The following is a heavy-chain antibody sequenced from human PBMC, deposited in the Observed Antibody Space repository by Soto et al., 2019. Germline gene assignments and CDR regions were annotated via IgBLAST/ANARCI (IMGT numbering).Heavy chain of an antibody. V-gene: IGHV5-51*01. CDR2: IYPGDSDT. Sequence: GESLKISCKGSGYSFTSYWIGWVRQMHGKGLEWMGIIYPGDSDTRYSPSFQGQVTISADKSIRTAYLQWSRLKASDTAMYYCARLLTFGSSWYSFGCDPWGQGTLVTVSS. J-gene: IGHJ5*02. CDR3: ARLLTFGSSWYSFGCDP. D-gene: IGHD6-13*01. CDR1: GYSFTSYW.